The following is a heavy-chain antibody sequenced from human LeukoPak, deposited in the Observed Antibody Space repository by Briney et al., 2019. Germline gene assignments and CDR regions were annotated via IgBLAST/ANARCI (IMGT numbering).Heavy chain of an antibody. CDR3: ARDGSARDSSKWYPFFDY. Sequence: GGSPRLSCAASGFTFSTYTMHWVRQAPGKGLEWVAVISKDGDIKYYADSVRGRFTISRDNSKNTLSLQMNSLRAADTAVYCCARDGSARDSSKWYPFFDYWGQGTLVTVSS. CDR2: ISKDGDIK. CDR1: GFTFSTYT. V-gene: IGHV3-30-3*01. J-gene: IGHJ4*02. D-gene: IGHD6-13*01.